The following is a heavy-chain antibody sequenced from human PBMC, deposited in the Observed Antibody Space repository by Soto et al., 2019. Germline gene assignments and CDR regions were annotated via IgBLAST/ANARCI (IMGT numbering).Heavy chain of an antibody. CDR2: ISGSGGST. CDR1: GFTFSSYA. D-gene: IGHD3-9*01. V-gene: IGHV3-23*01. J-gene: IGHJ4*02. Sequence: GGSLRLSCAASGFTFSSYAMSWVRQAPGKGLEWVSAISGSGGSTYYADSVKGRFTISRDNSKNTLYLQMNSLRAEDTAVYYCAKDLSESRYFDWTFDYWGQGTLVTVSS. CDR3: AKDLSESRYFDWTFDY.